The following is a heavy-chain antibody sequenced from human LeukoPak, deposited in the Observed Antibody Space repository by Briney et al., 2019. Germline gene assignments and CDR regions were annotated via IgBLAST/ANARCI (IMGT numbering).Heavy chain of an antibody. J-gene: IGHJ4*02. V-gene: IGHV3-7*01. CDR3: VSTGSLLDY. D-gene: IGHD3-10*01. Sequence: GGSLRLSCAVSGFTFSNYWMTWVRQAPGKGLKWVANIKQDGSDKYYVDSVKGRFTISRDNAKNSLYLQMNSLRVEDTAVYYCVSTGSLLDYWGQGVLVTVSS. CDR2: IKQDGSDK. CDR1: GFTFSNYW.